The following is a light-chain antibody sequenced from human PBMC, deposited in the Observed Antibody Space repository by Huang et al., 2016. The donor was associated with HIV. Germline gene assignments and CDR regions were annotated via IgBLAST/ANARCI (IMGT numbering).Light chain of an antibody. J-gene: IGKJ2*01. CDR2: GAS. CDR1: QSVSRH. V-gene: IGKV3-11*01. Sequence: EIVLTQSPDTLSLSPGERATLSCRASQSVSRHLAWYQHKPGQSPRLLIYGASNRAAGLPARFSGSGSGTDFALSISSLEPEDFAVYYCQQRDNWPPMYTFGQGTKLEIK. CDR3: QQRDNWPPMYT.